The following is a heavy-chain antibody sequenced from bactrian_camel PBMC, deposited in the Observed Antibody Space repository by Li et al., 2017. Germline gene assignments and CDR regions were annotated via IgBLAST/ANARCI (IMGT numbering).Heavy chain of an antibody. CDR3: AAEGEFGYGGSLSTTAYNF. J-gene: IGHJ4*01. V-gene: IGHV3S53*01. CDR2: IDRGGTT. CDR1: GSTASRYC. D-gene: IGHD6*01. Sequence: HVQLVESGGGSVQAGGSLRLSCAASGSTASRYCMGWFRQYPGKPREAVARIDRGGTTTYADSVKGRFTISKDNERNTLALQMNSLKPEDTAMYYCAAEGEFGYGGSLSTTAYNFWGQGTQVTVS.